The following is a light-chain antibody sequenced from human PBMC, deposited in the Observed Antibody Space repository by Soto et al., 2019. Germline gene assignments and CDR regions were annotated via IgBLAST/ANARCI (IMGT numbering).Light chain of an antibody. J-gene: IGKJ1*01. CDR2: KAS. CDR3: QQYNDYSRT. Sequence: DIPMTQSPSTLSASVGDRVTITCRASQSISTWLAWYQQKAGKAPKLMIYKASSLESGVPSRFSGSGSETEFTLTISSLQPDDFATYYCQQYNDYSRTFGQGTKVEIK. CDR1: QSISTW. V-gene: IGKV1-5*03.